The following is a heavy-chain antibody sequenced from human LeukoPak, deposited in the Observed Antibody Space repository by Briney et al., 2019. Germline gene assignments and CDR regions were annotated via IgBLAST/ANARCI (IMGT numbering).Heavy chain of an antibody. CDR2: INHSGST. V-gene: IGHV4-34*01. J-gene: IGHJ5*02. D-gene: IGHD3-10*01. CDR3: ARGRRQGSYYLSWFDP. Sequence: SETLSLTCAVYGGSFSGYYWSWIRQPPGKGLEWIGEINHSGSTNYNPSLKSRVTISVDTSKNQFSLKLSSVTAADTAVYYCARGRRQGSYYLSWFDPWGQGTLVTVSS. CDR1: GGSFSGYY.